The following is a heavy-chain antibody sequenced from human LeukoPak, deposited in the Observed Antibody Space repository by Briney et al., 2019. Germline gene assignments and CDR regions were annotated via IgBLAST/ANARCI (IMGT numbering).Heavy chain of an antibody. CDR1: GYTFTGYY. D-gene: IGHD1-26*01. J-gene: IGHJ4*02. CDR2: INPNSGGT. CDR3: ASAHRRSVGDTSY. V-gene: IGHV1-2*02. Sequence: GASVKVSCKASGYTFTGYYMHWVRQAPGQGLEWMGRINPNSGGTNYAQKFQGRVTMTRDTSISTAYMELSRLRSDDTAVYYCASAHRRSVGDTSYWGQGTLVTVSS.